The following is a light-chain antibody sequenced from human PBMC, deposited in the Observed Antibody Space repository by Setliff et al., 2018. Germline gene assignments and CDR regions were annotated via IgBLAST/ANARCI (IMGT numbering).Light chain of an antibody. V-gene: IGLV2-14*03. CDR2: DVN. CDR3: ASYSRTTTFV. J-gene: IGLJ1*01. CDR1: SSDIGGSDY. Sequence: QSALTQPASVSGSPGQSITISCTGTSSDIGGSDYVSWYQQHPGTAPKLMIWDVNERPSGVSSRFSGPKSGNAASLTISGLQAEDEAIYYCASYSRTTTFVFAPGTKSPS.